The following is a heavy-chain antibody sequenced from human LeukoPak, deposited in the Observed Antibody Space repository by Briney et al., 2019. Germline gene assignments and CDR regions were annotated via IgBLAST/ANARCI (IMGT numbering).Heavy chain of an antibody. CDR2: FDPEDGET. CDR3: ATDYVILEKNDY. CDR1: GGTFSSYA. D-gene: IGHD2/OR15-2a*01. V-gene: IGHV1-24*01. J-gene: IGHJ4*02. Sequence: ASVKVSCKASGGTFSSYAISWVRQAPGKGLEWMGGFDPEDGETIYAQKFQGRVTMTEDTSTDTAYMELSSLRSEDTAVYYCATDYVILEKNDYWGQGTLVTVSS.